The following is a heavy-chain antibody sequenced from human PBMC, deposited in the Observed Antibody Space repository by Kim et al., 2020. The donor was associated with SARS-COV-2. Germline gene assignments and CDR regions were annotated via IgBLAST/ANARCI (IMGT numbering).Heavy chain of an antibody. J-gene: IGHJ4*02. Sequence: GGSLRLSCAASGFTFSRYAMHWVRQAPGKGLEWVAGISDDGNDKEYADSVKGRFTISRDNSKTTLYLQMNSLSDEDTAEYYCASDWALGPADYYFDCWGQGALVTVSS. CDR1: GFTFSRYA. CDR2: ISDDGNDK. V-gene: IGHV3-30*04. D-gene: IGHD2-2*01. CDR3: ASDWALGPADYYFDC.